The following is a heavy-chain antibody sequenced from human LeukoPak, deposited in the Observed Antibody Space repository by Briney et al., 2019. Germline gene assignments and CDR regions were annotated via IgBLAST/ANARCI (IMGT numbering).Heavy chain of an antibody. J-gene: IGHJ4*02. CDR1: GGSISSYY. CDR3: ARGFVEVVGGVDGYFDY. D-gene: IGHD1-26*01. CDR2: IYYSGST. V-gene: IGHV4-59*01. Sequence: SETLSLTCTVSGGSISSYYWSWIRQPPGKGLEWIGYIYYSGSTNYNPSLKSRVTISVDTSKNQFSLKLSSVTAADTAVYYCARGFVEVVGGVDGYFDYWGQGTLVTVSS.